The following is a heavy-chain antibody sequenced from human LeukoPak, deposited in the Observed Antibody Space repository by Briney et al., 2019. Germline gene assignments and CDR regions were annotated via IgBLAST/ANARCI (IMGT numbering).Heavy chain of an antibody. Sequence: SQTLSLTCTVSGGSISSGDYYWSWIRQPPGKGLEWIGYIYYSGSTYYNPSLKSRVTTSVDTSKNQFSLKLSSVTAADTAVYYCARVADRLLFNFDYWGQGTLVTVSS. V-gene: IGHV4-30-4*01. J-gene: IGHJ4*02. CDR3: ARVADRLLFNFDY. CDR2: IYYSGST. CDR1: GGSISSGDYY. D-gene: IGHD2-21*01.